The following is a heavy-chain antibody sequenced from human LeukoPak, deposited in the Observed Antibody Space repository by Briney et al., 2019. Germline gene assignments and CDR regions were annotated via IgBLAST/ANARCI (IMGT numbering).Heavy chain of an antibody. V-gene: IGHV1-18*01. CDR1: GYTFTNYG. CDR2: ITTYNGYT. CDR3: ARLSGNYYIFDY. J-gene: IGHJ4*02. Sequence: ASVKVSCKASGYTFTNYGISWMRQAPGQGLEWMGWITTYNGYTNYAQKFQGRVIMTTDTSTSTAYMELRSLRSDDAAVYYCARLSGNYYIFDYWGQGTLVTVSS. D-gene: IGHD1-26*01.